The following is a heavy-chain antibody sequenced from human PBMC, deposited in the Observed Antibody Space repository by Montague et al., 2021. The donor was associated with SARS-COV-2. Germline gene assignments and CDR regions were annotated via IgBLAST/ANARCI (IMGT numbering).Heavy chain of an antibody. J-gene: IGHJ4*02. CDR3: ARDIAVAGLFDY. CDR1: GGSISSGSYY. CDR2: NSSSGST. V-gene: IGHV4-61*02. D-gene: IGHD6-19*01. Sequence: TLSLTCTVSGGSISSGSYYWSWIRQPAGKGLEWIGRNSSSGSTDYNPSLKSRVTISVDTSKNQFSLKLSSVTAADTAVYYCARDIAVAGLFDYWGQGTLVTVSS.